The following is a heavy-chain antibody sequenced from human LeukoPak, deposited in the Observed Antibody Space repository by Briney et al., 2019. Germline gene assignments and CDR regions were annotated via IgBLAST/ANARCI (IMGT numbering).Heavy chain of an antibody. V-gene: IGHV4-59*12. CDR1: GGSTSGYH. CDR3: ARWGGISSSWYFDY. J-gene: IGHJ4*02. CDR2: IYYSGSS. D-gene: IGHD6-13*01. Sequence: SETLSLTCNVSGGSTSGYHWSWIRQPPGKGLEWLGYIYYSGSSNYNPSLKSRVTMSADTSKNQFSLKLSSVTAADTAVYYCARWGGISSSWYFDYWGQGTLVTVSS.